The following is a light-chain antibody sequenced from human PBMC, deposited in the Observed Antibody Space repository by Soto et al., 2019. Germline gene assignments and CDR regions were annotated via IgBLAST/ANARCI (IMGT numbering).Light chain of an antibody. Sequence: EIVMTQSPATLSVSPGERATLSCRASQRVSSNLAWYQQKPGQAPGLLIYGVSTRATGIPARFSGSGSGTEFTLTISSLQSEDSAVYYCQQYKNWLALTFGGGTKVDIK. CDR3: QQYKNWLALT. J-gene: IGKJ4*01. CDR1: QRVSSN. V-gene: IGKV3-15*01. CDR2: GVS.